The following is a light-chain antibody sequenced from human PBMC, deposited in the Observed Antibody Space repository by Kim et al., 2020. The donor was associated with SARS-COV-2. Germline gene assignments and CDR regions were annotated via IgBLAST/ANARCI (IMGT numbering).Light chain of an antibody. CDR2: SNN. J-gene: IGLJ1*01. CDR3: AAWDDSLNGYV. Sequence: GQGVTSSCSGSSSNIGSNTVHWYQQLPGTAPKLLIYSNNQRPSGVPDRFSGSKSGNSASLAISGLQSEDEADYYCAAWDDSLNGYVFGTGTKVTVL. V-gene: IGLV1-44*01. CDR1: SSNIGSNT.